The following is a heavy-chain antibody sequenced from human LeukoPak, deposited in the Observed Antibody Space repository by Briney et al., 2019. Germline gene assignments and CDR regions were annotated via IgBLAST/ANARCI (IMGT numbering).Heavy chain of an antibody. CDR2: ISWNSGSI. V-gene: IGHV3-9*01. Sequence: GESLTLSCAASGFTFDDYSRHWVRQAPGKGLEWVGGISWNSGSIGYADSVKGRFTISRDNAKNSLYLQMNSLRAEDTALYYCAKDMHYGSGSYYGEFDPWGQGTLVTVSS. CDR1: GFTFDDYS. J-gene: IGHJ5*02. D-gene: IGHD3-10*01. CDR3: AKDMHYGSGSYYGEFDP.